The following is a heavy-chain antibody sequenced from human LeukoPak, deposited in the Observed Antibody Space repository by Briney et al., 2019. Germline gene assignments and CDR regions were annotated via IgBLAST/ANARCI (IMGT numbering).Heavy chain of an antibody. CDR1: GYTFTSYG. Sequence: ASVKVSCKASGYTFTSYGISWVRQAPGHGLEWMGWISAYNGNTNYAQKLQGRVTMTTDTSTSTAYMALRSLRSDDTAVYYCAREGYSYGLNWFDPWGQGTLVTVSS. V-gene: IGHV1-18*01. J-gene: IGHJ5*02. CDR2: ISAYNGNT. CDR3: AREGYSYGLNWFDP. D-gene: IGHD5-18*01.